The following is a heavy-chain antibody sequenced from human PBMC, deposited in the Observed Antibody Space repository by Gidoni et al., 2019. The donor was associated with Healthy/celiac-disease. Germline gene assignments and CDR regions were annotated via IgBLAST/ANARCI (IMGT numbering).Heavy chain of an antibody. CDR3: ARGGYTGWPGVGFDY. Sequence: QVPLVQSGAEVKTPGASVTVSCKASGYTFTSYGISWVRQAPGKGLEWMGWISAYNGNTNYAQKLQGRVTMTTDTSTSKDYMELRSLRSDDTAVDYCARGGYTGWPGVGFDYWGQGTLVTVSS. CDR1: GYTFTSYG. D-gene: IGHD2-2*02. J-gene: IGHJ4*02. CDR2: ISAYNGNT. V-gene: IGHV1-18*01.